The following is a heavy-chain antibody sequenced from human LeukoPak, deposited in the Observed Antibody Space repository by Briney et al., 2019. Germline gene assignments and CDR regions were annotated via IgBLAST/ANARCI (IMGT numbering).Heavy chain of an antibody. J-gene: IGHJ4*02. Sequence: GGSLRLSCAASGFTFSDYYMSWIRQAPGKGLEWISYITSSSSDTNYADSVKGRFTISRDNAEKSLYLQMNSLRAEDTAVYYCARDYDILTGYFRGGFDYWGQGTLVTVSS. CDR2: ITSSSSDT. CDR3: ARDYDILTGYFRGGFDY. CDR1: GFTFSDYY. V-gene: IGHV3-11*05. D-gene: IGHD3-9*01.